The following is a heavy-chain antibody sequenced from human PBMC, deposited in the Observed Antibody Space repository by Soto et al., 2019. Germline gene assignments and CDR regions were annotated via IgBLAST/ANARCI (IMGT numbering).Heavy chain of an antibody. CDR3: ARDVDTAMVTGSDAFDI. CDR1: GYTFTSYG. Sequence: GASVKFSCKASGYTFTSYGSIWLRQAPRQGLEWMGWISAYNGNTNYAQKLQGRVTMTTDTSTSTAYMELRSLRSDDTAVYYCARDVDTAMVTGSDAFDIWGQGTMVTVSS. V-gene: IGHV1-18*04. D-gene: IGHD5-18*01. J-gene: IGHJ3*02. CDR2: ISAYNGNT.